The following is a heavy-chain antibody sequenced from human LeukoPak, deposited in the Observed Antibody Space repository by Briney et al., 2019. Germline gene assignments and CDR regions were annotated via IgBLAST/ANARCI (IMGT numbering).Heavy chain of an antibody. CDR1: GYTFTGYY. CDR3: ASNWKPGGYYYYGVDV. CDR2: INPNNGGT. Sequence: ASVKVSCMASGYTFTGYYVYWVRRAPGQGLEWMRRINPNNGGTNYAQKFQGRVTMTRDTSISTAYMELSRLRSDDTAVYYCASNWKPGGYYYYGVDVWGQGTTVTVSS. D-gene: IGHD1-1*01. V-gene: IGHV1-2*06. J-gene: IGHJ6*02.